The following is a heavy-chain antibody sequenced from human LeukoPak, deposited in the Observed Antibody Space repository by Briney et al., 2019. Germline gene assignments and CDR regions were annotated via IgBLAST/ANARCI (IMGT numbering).Heavy chain of an antibody. CDR2: IYYSGRT. CDR1: GGSISSGDYY. D-gene: IGHD6-19*01. CDR3: ARGRLYGGWYRWDYFDY. Sequence: PSETLSLTCTVSGGSISSGDYYWSWIRQHPGKGLEWIGYIYYSGRTNYNPSLKSRVTISVDTSKNQFSLKLSSVTAADTALYYCARGRLYGGWYRWDYFDYWGQGTLVTVSS. J-gene: IGHJ4*02. V-gene: IGHV4-30-4*01.